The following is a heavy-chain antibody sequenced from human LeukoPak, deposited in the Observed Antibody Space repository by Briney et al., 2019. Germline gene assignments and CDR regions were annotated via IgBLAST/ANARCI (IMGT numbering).Heavy chain of an antibody. J-gene: IGHJ4*02. D-gene: IGHD1-26*01. CDR2: INPNNGAT. Sequence: ASVKVSCKASGYTFTGYYMHWVRQAPGQGLEWMGRINPNNGATNYAQKLQGRVTITGDTSISTAYMELSSLRSDDTAVYYCTRERGSYHGNDYWGQGTLVTVSP. CDR3: TRERGSYHGNDY. CDR1: GYTFTGYY. V-gene: IGHV1-2*06.